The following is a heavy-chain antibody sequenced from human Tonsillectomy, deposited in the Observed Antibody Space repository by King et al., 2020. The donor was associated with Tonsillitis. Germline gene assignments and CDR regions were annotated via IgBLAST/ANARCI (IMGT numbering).Heavy chain of an antibody. V-gene: IGHV3-30*18. CDR1: GFSFRNYG. J-gene: IGHJ6*02. D-gene: IGHD6-13*01. CDR2: IPYDGSNK. Sequence: VQLVESGGGVVQPGRSLRLSCAASGFSFRNYGIHWVRQAPGKGLEGVAIIPYDGSNKYYADSVKGRFTVSRDNSKNTLYLQMNSLRVEDTAVYYCAKEIAAAGDSYYSYGMDVWGQGTAVTVSS. CDR3: AKEIAAAGDSYYSYGMDV.